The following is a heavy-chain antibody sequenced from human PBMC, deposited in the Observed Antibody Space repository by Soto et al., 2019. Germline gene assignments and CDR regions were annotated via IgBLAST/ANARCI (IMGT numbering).Heavy chain of an antibody. CDR3: ARSPSPAYYYDSSGGPEFDY. CDR1: GFTFSSYD. Sequence: PGGSLRLSCAASGFTFSSYDMHWVRQATGKGLEWVSAIGTAGDTYYPGSVKGRFTISRENAKNSLYLQMNSLRAEDTAVYYCARSPSPAYYYDSSGGPEFDYWGQGTLVTVSS. CDR2: IGTAGDT. J-gene: IGHJ4*02. V-gene: IGHV3-13*01. D-gene: IGHD3-22*01.